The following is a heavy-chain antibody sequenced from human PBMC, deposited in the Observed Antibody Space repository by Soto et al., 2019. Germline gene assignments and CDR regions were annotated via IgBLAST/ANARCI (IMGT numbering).Heavy chain of an antibody. J-gene: IGHJ3*02. CDR3: ARDRYDSSGPRSFDI. CDR2: IIPIFGTA. CDR1: GGTFSSYS. D-gene: IGHD3-22*01. V-gene: IGHV1-69*06. Sequence: GASVEVSCKASGGTFSSYSISWVLQAPGKGLEWMGGIIPIFGTANYAQKFQGRVTITADKFTSTAYMELSSLRSEDTAVYYCARDRYDSSGPRSFDIWGQGTMVTVS.